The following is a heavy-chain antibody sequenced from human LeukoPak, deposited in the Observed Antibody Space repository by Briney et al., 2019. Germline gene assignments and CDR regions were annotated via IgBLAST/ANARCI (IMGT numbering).Heavy chain of an antibody. V-gene: IGHV1-18*01. J-gene: IGHJ4*02. D-gene: IGHD3-3*01. CDR3: ATVGRLHYVLED. CDR1: GHTFPKNG. CDR2: VVGHNGHT. Sequence: GASVKVSCKTSGHTFPKNGISWVRQAPGQGLEWMGWVVGHNGHTNYAQKFQGRVVMTTDTSTTTAYMELRSLKSDDTAIYYCATVGRLHYVLEDWGQGTLVTV.